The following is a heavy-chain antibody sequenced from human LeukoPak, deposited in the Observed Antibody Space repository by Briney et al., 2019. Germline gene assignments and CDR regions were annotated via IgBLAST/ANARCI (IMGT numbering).Heavy chain of an antibody. Sequence: ASVKVSCKASGYTFTGYYMHWVRQAPGQGLEWMGWINPNSGGTNYAQKFQGWVTMTRDTSISTAYMELSRLRSDDTAVYCCARGDEVADRSNYFDYWGQGTLVTVSS. CDR2: INPNSGGT. CDR1: GYTFTGYY. V-gene: IGHV1-2*04. D-gene: IGHD6-19*01. J-gene: IGHJ4*02. CDR3: ARGDEVADRSNYFDY.